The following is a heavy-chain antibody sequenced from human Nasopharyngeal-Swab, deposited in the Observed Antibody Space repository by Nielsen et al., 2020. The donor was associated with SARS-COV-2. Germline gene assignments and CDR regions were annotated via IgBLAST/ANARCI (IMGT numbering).Heavy chain of an antibody. J-gene: IGHJ6*02. CDR3: TTDFTITISYHYYGMDV. CDR2: IKSKTDGGTT. D-gene: IGHD4-11*01. Sequence: WIRQPPGKGLEWVGRIKSKTDGGTTDYAAPAKGRFTISRDDSKNTLYLQMNSLKTEDTAVYYCTTDFTITISYHYYGMDVWGQGTTVTVSS. V-gene: IGHV3-15*01.